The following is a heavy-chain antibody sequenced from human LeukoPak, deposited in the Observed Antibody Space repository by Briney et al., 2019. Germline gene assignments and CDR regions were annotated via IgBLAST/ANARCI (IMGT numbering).Heavy chain of an antibody. D-gene: IGHD2-15*01. V-gene: IGHV3-7*01. CDR1: GFTFSSYW. CDR2: IKHDGSEK. J-gene: IGHJ4*02. CDR3: ARFRYCSGGSCYYYFDY. Sequence: GGSPRLSCAASGFTFSSYWMSWVSQAPGKGLEWVANIKHDGSEKYYVDSVKGRFTISRDNAKNSLYLQMNSLRAEDTAVYYCARFRYCSGGSCYYYFDYWGQGTLVTVSS.